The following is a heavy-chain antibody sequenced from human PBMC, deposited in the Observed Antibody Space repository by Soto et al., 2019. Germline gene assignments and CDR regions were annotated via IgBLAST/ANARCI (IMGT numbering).Heavy chain of an antibody. J-gene: IGHJ4*02. CDR2: INPKTGGT. D-gene: IGHD1-26*01. V-gene: IGHV1-2*02. Sequence: ASVKVSCKASGYTFTDYYMHCVRQAPGQGLEWMGWINPKTGGTNYAQKFQGRVTMTRDTSITTAYMELSRLRSDDTAVYYCARDVVGSDYFDSWGQGTLVTVSS. CDR1: GYTFTDYY. CDR3: ARDVVGSDYFDS.